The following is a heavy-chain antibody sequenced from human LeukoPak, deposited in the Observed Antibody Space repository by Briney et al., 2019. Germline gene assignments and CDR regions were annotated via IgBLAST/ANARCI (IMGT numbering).Heavy chain of an antibody. CDR3: ARLRSGSSGYYSMDV. Sequence: PPETLSLTCTVSGGSISGYYWSWIRQPPGKGLEWIGYIYYSGITNYNPSLKSRVTISVDTSKNKFSLKMSAVTAADTAVYHCARLRSGSSGYYSMDVWGQGTTVTVSS. J-gene: IGHJ6*02. CDR2: IYYSGIT. D-gene: IGHD3-22*01. V-gene: IGHV4-59*08. CDR1: GGSISGYY.